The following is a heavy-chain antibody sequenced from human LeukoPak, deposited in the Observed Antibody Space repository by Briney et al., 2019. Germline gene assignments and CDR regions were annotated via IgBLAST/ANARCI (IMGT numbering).Heavy chain of an antibody. J-gene: IGHJ4*02. V-gene: IGHV4-31*03. Sequence: KASETLSLTCTVSGGSISSSGYYWSWIRQHPGRGLEWIGYIYYSGSTYYNPSLKSRVTISVDTSKNQFSLNLSSVTAADTAVYYCARASGTFAWAPPGYWGQGTLVTVSS. CDR2: IYYSGST. D-gene: IGHD1-1*01. CDR3: ARASGTFAWAPPGY. CDR1: GGSISSSGYY.